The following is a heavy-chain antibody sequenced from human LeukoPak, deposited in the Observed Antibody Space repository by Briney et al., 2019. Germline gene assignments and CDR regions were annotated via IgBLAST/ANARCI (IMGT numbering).Heavy chain of an antibody. V-gene: IGHV1-2*02. J-gene: IGHJ4*02. Sequence: GASVKVSCKASGYTFTGYYMHWVRQAPGQGLEWMGWINPNSGGTNYARKFQGRVTMTRDTSISTAYMELSRLRSDDTAVYYCARSMVRGVIISLWGQGTLVTVSS. D-gene: IGHD3-10*01. CDR2: INPNSGGT. CDR3: ARSMVRGVIISL. CDR1: GYTFTGYY.